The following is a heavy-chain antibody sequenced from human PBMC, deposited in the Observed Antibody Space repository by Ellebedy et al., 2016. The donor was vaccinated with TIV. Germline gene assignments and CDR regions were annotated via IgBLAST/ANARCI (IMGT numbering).Heavy chain of an antibody. D-gene: IGHD6-13*01. J-gene: IGHJ6*02. V-gene: IGHV1-18*01. CDR2: INPNSGGT. Sequence: ASVKVSCKASGYTFTSYGISWVRQAPGQGLEWMGWINPNSGGTNYAQKLQGRVTMTTDTSTNTAYMELRSLRSDDTAVYYCARDDMPQQLVRLGYYYGMDVWGQGTTVTVSS. CDR3: ARDDMPQQLVRLGYYYGMDV. CDR1: GYTFTSYG.